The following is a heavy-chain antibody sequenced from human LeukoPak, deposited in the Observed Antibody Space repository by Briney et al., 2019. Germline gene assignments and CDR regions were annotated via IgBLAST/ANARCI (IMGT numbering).Heavy chain of an antibody. Sequence: GGPLRLSCAASGFTFSSYEMNSVRQAPGKGLEWVSYISSSGSTIYYADSVKGRFTISRDNAKNSLYLQMNSLRAEDTAVYYCAREYYSLSYWGQGTLVTVSS. CDR3: AREYYSLSY. CDR2: ISSSGSTI. J-gene: IGHJ4*02. V-gene: IGHV3-48*03. CDR1: GFTFSSYE. D-gene: IGHD3-10*01.